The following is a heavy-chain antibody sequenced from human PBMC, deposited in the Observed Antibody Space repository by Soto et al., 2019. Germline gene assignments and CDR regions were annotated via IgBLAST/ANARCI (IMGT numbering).Heavy chain of an antibody. Sequence: QVHLQQWGAGLLKPSETLSLTCALYGGSFDGYYWSWVRQTPGKGLEWIGEIHHSGRTKYNPSLKSRVSLSVDTSMKQFFLRLTSVTAADRGVYYCARGVDSWSGFLFWGQGTPVTVSS. D-gene: IGHD3-3*01. V-gene: IGHV4-34*01. CDR2: IHHSGRT. CDR1: GGSFDGYY. CDR3: ARGVDSWSGFLF. J-gene: IGHJ4*02.